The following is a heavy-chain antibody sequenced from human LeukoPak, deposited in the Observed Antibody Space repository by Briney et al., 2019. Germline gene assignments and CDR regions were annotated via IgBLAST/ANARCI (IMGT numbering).Heavy chain of an antibody. CDR2: ISNIGSRP. Sequence: GGSLRLSCAASGFRFSTYAMSWVRQAPGKGLEWVSTISNIGSRPFYAESVKGRFTLSRDNSKNTLYLQMNSLGAEDTAVYYCAKLAAARYFDNGGQGILVTASS. J-gene: IGHJ4*01. CDR3: AKLAAARYFDN. D-gene: IGHD6-13*01. V-gene: IGHV3-23*01. CDR1: GFRFSTYA.